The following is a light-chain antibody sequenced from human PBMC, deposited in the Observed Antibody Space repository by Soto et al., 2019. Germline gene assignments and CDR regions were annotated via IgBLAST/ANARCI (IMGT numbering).Light chain of an antibody. CDR2: EVT. V-gene: IGLV2-14*01. Sequence: QSALAQPASVSGSPGQSITISCSGTSDDVGGYNYVAWYQQYPDKAPKLMISEVTDRPSGVSNRFSGSKSGNTASLTISWLQAEDEADFYCSSYTSRCTLLFGGGTKVTVL. CDR3: SSYTSRCTLL. J-gene: IGLJ2*01. CDR1: SDDVGGYNY.